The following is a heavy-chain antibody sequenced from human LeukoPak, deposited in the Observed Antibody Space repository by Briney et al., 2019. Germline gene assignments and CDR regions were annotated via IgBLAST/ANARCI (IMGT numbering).Heavy chain of an antibody. J-gene: IGHJ4*02. CDR1: GGSISSYY. CDR3: ASFTESAYYFDY. Sequence: SETLSLTRTVSGGSISSYYWSWLRQPPGKGLEWIGYIYYSGSTNYNPSLKSRVTISVDTSKNQFSLKLNSVTAADTAVYYCASFTESAYYFDYWGQGTLVTVSS. CDR2: IYYSGST. V-gene: IGHV4-59*08.